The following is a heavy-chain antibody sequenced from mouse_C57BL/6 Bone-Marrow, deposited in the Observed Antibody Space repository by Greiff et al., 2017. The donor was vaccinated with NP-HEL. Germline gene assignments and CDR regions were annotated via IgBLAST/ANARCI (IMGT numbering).Heavy chain of an antibody. CDR3: ARVFFRYFDV. V-gene: IGHV5-4*03. J-gene: IGHJ1*03. CDR1: GFTFSSYA. CDR2: ISDGGSYT. Sequence: DVMLVESGGGLVKPGGSLKLSCAASGFTFSSYAMSWVRQTPEKRLEWVATISDGGSYTYYPDNVKGRFTISRDNAKNNLYLQMSHLKSEDTAMYYCARVFFRYFDVWGTGTTVTVSS.